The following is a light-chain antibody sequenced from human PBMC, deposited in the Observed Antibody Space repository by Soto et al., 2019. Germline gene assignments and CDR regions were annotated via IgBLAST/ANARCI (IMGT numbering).Light chain of an antibody. J-gene: IGLJ1*01. V-gene: IGLV1-40*01. CDR3: QSYDSSLSGLRV. CDR1: SSNIGAGYD. CDR2: GNS. Sequence: QSVLTQPPSVSGAAGERVTISCTGSSSNIGAGYDVHWYQQLPGTAPKLLIYGNSNRPSGVPDRFSGSKSGTSASLAITGLQAEDEADYYCQSYDSSLSGLRVFRTGSKVTVL.